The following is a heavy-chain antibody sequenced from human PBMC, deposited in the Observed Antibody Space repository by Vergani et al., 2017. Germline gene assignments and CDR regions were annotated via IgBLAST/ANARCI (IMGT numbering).Heavy chain of an antibody. D-gene: IGHD3-22*01. V-gene: IGHV1-69*12. CDR2: IIPIFGTA. Sequence: QVQLVQSGAEVKKPGSSVKVSCKASGGTFSSYAISWVRQAPGQGLEWMGGIIPIFGTANYAQKFQGRVTITADESTSTAYMELSSLRSEDTAVYYCARATYYDSSGYPEEAFDIWGQGTMVTVSS. CDR1: GGTFSSYA. CDR3: ARATYYDSSGYPEEAFDI. J-gene: IGHJ3*02.